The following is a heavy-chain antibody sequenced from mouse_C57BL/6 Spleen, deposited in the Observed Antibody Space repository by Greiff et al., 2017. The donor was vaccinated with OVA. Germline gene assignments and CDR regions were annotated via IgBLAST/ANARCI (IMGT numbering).Heavy chain of an antibody. V-gene: IGHV1-66*01. J-gene: IGHJ2*01. CDR2: IYPGSGNT. D-gene: IGHD1-1*01. Sequence: VQLQQSGPELVKPGASVKISCKASGYSFTSYYIHWVKQRPGQGLEWIGWIYPGSGNTKYNEKFKGKATLTADTSSSTAYMQLSSLTSEDSAVDYCARRDTTVVLDYWGQGTTLTVSS. CDR1: GYSFTSYY. CDR3: ARRDTTVVLDY.